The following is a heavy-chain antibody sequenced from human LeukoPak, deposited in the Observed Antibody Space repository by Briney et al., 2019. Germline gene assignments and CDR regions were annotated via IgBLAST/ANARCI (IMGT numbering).Heavy chain of an antibody. J-gene: IGHJ5*02. CDR1: GGSISSTTYY. D-gene: IGHD3-10*01. Sequence: SETLSLTCTVSGGSISSTTYYWDWIRQPPGKGLEWIGTIYYSGSTYYNPSLKSRVTISVDTSKNQFSLKLSSVTAADTAVYYCARLGLLWFGANWFDPWGQGTLVTVSS. CDR2: IYYSGST. V-gene: IGHV4-39*07. CDR3: ARLGLLWFGANWFDP.